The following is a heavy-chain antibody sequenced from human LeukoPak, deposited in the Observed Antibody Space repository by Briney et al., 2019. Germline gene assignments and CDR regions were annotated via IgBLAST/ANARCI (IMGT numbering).Heavy chain of an antibody. D-gene: IGHD1-26*01. V-gene: IGHV4-4*02. CDR1: GCTISSNHW. Sequence: KPSGTLSLTCAASGCTISSNHWRCWVRQPPGKGLGWIGEIYHSGSTNYNPSLKSRVTISVDKSKNQFSLKLRSVTAADTAMYYCAIPEIGGTYSDDYWGQGTLVTVSS. J-gene: IGHJ4*02. CDR2: IYHSGST. CDR3: AIPEIGGTYSDDY.